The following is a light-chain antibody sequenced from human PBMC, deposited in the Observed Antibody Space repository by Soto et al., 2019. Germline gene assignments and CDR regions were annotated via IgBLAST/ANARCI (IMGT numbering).Light chain of an antibody. Sequence: QPVLTQPPSVSGAPGQRVTISCTGSSSNIGAGYDVHWYQQLPGTVPKLLIHGNSNRPSGVPDRFSGSKSGTSASLAITGLQAEDEADYYCQSYDRSLSGLYVFGTGTKVTVL. CDR3: QSYDRSLSGLYV. J-gene: IGLJ1*01. CDR1: SSNIGAGYD. CDR2: GNS. V-gene: IGLV1-40*01.